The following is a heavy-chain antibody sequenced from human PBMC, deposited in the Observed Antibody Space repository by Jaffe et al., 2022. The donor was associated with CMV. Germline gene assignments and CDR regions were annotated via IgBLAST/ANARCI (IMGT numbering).Heavy chain of an antibody. Sequence: QLQLQQSGPGLVKPSETLSLTCSVSNGSISSSNHYWAWIRQPPGKGLEWIANIYYSGNTYYNPSLRSRVTMSVDTSKNQFSLNLRSVTAADTAVYYCARRSVGNFGVGFDSWGQGTLVTVSS. CDR2: IYYSGNT. CDR1: NGSISSSNHY. CDR3: ARRSVGNFGVGFDS. J-gene: IGHJ5*01. V-gene: IGHV4-39*01. D-gene: IGHD3-3*01.